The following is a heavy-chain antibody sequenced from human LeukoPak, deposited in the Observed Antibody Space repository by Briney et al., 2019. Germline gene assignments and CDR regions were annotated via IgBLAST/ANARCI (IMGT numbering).Heavy chain of an antibody. CDR3: ARGNQQLPRSTPDY. Sequence: GGSLRLSCAASRFNLHYYALHWFRQGPDKGLEWVAVMSFDGKTESYSDSVKGRFTISRDNAKNTLYLQMNSLRAEDTGVYYCARGNQQLPRSTPDYWGQGTLVTVSS. V-gene: IGHV3-30*04. CDR1: RFNLHYYA. CDR2: MSFDGKTE. J-gene: IGHJ4*02. D-gene: IGHD2-2*01.